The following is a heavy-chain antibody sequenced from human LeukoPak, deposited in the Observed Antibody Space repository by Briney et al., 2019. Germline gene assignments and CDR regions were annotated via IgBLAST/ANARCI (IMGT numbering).Heavy chain of an antibody. CDR1: GITFRSYG. V-gene: IGHV3-30*03. Sequence: GGSLRLSCAASGITFRSYGMHWVRQAPGKGLEWVAVISYDGRNEYYADSVKGRFTISRDNSKNALFLQMNSLRLEDTAVYYCAAYYGLGSYYRATDEVWGQGTLVTVSS. CDR2: ISYDGRNE. J-gene: IGHJ4*02. D-gene: IGHD3-10*01. CDR3: AAYYGLGSYYRATDEV.